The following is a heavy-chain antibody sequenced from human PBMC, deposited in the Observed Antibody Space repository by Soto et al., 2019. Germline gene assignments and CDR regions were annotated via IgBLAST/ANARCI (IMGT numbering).Heavy chain of an antibody. CDR3: ARGGGITMTVAVLKGGAFDN. D-gene: IGHD3-22*01. Sequence: ASVKGCCKDSGGTFSSYAISWVRQAPGQGLEWMGGIIPIFGTANYAQKFQGRVTITADESTSTAYMELSSLRSEDTAVYYCARGGGITMTVAVLKGGAFDNWGELTFVP. CDR1: GGTFSSYA. V-gene: IGHV1-69*13. J-gene: IGHJ3*02. CDR2: IIPIFGTA.